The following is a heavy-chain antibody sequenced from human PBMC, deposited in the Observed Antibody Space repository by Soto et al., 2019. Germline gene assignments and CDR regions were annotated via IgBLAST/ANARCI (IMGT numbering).Heavy chain of an antibody. Sequence: SETLTLTCAVSGGSISSGGYSWSWIRQPPGKGLEWIGYIYHSGSPYYDPYLKSRVTISVDRSKNQFSLKLSSVTAADTAVYYCARGPDYWGQGTLVTISS. CDR2: IYHSGSP. CDR1: GGSISSGGYS. J-gene: IGHJ4*02. V-gene: IGHV4-30-2*01. CDR3: ARGPDY.